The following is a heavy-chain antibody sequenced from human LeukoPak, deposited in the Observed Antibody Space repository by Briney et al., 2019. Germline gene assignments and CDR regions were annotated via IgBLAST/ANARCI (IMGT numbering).Heavy chain of an antibody. CDR1: GYTFTSYY. J-gene: IGHJ4*02. V-gene: IGHV1-46*01. CDR2: INPSGGST. CDR3: ARDHCSGGSCSERYFDY. Sequence: ASVKVSCKASGYTFTSYYMHWVRQAPGQGLEWMGIINPSGGSTSYAQKFQGRVIMTRDTSTSTVYMELSSLRSEDTAVYYCARDHCSGGSCSERYFDYWGQGTLVTVSS. D-gene: IGHD2-15*01.